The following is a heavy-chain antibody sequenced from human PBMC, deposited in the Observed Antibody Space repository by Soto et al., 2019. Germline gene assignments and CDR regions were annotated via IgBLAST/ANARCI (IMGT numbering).Heavy chain of an antibody. CDR3: ARESRVGGDYVGAFDI. V-gene: IGHV4-31*03. CDR1: GGSISSGGYY. Sequence: QVQLQESGPGLVKPSQTLSLTCTVSGGSISSGGYYWSWIRQHPGKGLEWIGYIYYSGSTYYNPSLKSRVTISVDTSKNQFSLKLSSVTAADTAVSYCARESRVGGDYVGAFDIWGQGTMVTVSS. J-gene: IGHJ3*02. CDR2: IYYSGST. D-gene: IGHD4-17*01.